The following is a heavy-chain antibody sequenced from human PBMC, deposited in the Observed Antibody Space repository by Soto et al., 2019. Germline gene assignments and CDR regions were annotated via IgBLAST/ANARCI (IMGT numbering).Heavy chain of an antibody. CDR3: AREAASTVTTWGGGSAKDY. CDR1: GLTFSNYA. J-gene: IGHJ4*02. D-gene: IGHD4-17*01. V-gene: IGHV3-30-3*01. CDR2: ISYDGTNR. Sequence: QVHLVESGGGVVQPGRSLRLSCAASGLTFSNYAMHWVRQAPGKGLEWVAFISYDGTNRCYPDSVKGRFTISRDNSKNTLYLQVKSLTTEDTAVYYCAREAASTVTTWGGGSAKDYWVQGPMVTVSS.